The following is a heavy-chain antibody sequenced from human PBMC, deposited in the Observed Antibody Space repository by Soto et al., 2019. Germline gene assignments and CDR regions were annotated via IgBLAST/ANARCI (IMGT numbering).Heavy chain of an antibody. V-gene: IGHV3-33*05. J-gene: IGHJ4*02. D-gene: IGHD3-16*01. CDR2: TSYDGSNN. CDR1: GFTFRSYV. CDR3: ARWGTTGGLDV. Sequence: QVQLVESGGGVVQPGTSLRLSCVGSGFTFRSYVIHWVRQAPGKGLEWVALTSYDGSNNFYGDSVKGRFTISRDNSRNTVELQMDILGLEDTALYYCARWGTTGGLDVWGQGTLVSVSS.